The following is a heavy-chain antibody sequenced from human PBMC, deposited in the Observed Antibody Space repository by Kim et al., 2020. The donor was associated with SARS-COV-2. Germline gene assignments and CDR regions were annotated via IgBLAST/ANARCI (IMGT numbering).Heavy chain of an antibody. D-gene: IGHD2-15*01. Sequence: SETLSLTCTVSGGSISSYYWSWIRQPPGKGLEWIGYIYYSGSTNYNPSLKSRVTISVDTSKNQFSLKLSSVTAADTAVYYCASARGYCSGGSCRLYYYYGMDVWGQGTTVTVSS. V-gene: IGHV4-59*13. CDR2: IYYSGST. J-gene: IGHJ6*02. CDR1: GGSISSYY. CDR3: ASARGYCSGGSCRLYYYYGMDV.